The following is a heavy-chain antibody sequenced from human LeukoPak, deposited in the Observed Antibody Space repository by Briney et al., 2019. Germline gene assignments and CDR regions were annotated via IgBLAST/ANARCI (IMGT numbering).Heavy chain of an antibody. J-gene: IGHJ4*02. V-gene: IGHV3-7*01. D-gene: IGHD6-13*01. Sequence: GGSLRLSCAASGFTFSSYAMSWVRQAPGKGLEWVANIKQDGSEKYYVDSVKGRFTISRDNAKNSLYLQMNSLRAEDTAVYYCARDRGDGYSSSWGDYWGQGTLVTVSS. CDR2: IKQDGSEK. CDR3: ARDRGDGYSSSWGDY. CDR1: GFTFSSYA.